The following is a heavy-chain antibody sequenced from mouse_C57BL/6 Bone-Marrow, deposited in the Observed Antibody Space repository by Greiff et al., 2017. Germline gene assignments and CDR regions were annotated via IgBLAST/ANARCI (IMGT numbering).Heavy chain of an antibody. CDR3: ARAYSNYEDAMDY. V-gene: IGHV1-26*01. J-gene: IGHJ4*01. CDR1: GYTFTDYY. D-gene: IGHD2-5*01. Sequence: VQLKQSGPELVKPGASVKISCKASGYTFTDYYMNWVKQSHGKSLEWIGDINPNNGGTSYNQKFKGKATLTVDKSSSTAYMELRSLTSEDSAVYYCARAYSNYEDAMDYWGQGTSVTVSS. CDR2: INPNNGGT.